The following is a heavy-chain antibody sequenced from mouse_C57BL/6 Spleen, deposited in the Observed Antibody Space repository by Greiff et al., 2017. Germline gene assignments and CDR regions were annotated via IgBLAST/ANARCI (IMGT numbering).Heavy chain of an antibody. CDR1: GFTFSSYA. D-gene: IGHD1-1*01. CDR2: ISDGGSYT. V-gene: IGHV5-4*01. J-gene: IGHJ1*03. Sequence: EVQLVESGGGLVKPGGSLKLSCAASGFTFSSYAMSWVRQTPEKRLEWVATISDGGSYTYYPDNVKGRFTISRDNAMNNLYLQMSHLKSEDTAMYYCARDNYGSSYGYFDVWGTGTTVTVSS. CDR3: ARDNYGSSYGYFDV.